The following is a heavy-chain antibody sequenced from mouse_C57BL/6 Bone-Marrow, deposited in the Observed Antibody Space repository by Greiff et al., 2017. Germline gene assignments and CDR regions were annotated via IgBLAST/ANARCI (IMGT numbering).Heavy chain of an antibody. V-gene: IGHV1-47*01. Sequence: QVQLKESGAELVKPGASVKMSCKASGYTFTTYPIEWMKQNHGKSLEWIGNFHPYNDDTKYNEKFKGKATLTVEKSSSTVYLELSRLTSDDSAVYYCARLVDYDGDWYFDVWGTGTTVTVSS. CDR1: GYTFTTYP. CDR2: FHPYNDDT. CDR3: ARLVDYDGDWYFDV. D-gene: IGHD2-4*01. J-gene: IGHJ1*03.